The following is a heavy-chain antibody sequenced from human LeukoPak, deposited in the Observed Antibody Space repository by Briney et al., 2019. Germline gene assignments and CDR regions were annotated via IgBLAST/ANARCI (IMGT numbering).Heavy chain of an antibody. Sequence: ASVKVSCKASGYTFTVYYMHWVRQAPGQGLEWMGRINPNSGGTNYAQKFQGRVTMTRDTSISTTYMELSRLRSDDTAVYYCARYYGGNCLDYWGQGTLVTVSS. CDR3: ARYYGGNCLDY. CDR2: INPNSGGT. CDR1: GYTFTVYY. V-gene: IGHV1-2*06. D-gene: IGHD4-23*01. J-gene: IGHJ4*02.